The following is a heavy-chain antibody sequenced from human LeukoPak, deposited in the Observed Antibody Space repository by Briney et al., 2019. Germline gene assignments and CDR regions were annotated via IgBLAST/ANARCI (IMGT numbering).Heavy chain of an antibody. Sequence: GGSLRLSCVDSGFTSSGYWMHWVRQAPGKGLVWVSRINSDGSSTTYADSVKGRFTISRDNVKNTLSLQMNSLRAEDTAVYYCVRGQLERPFDFYYGMDVWGKGTTVTVSS. CDR2: INSDGSST. V-gene: IGHV3-74*01. J-gene: IGHJ6*04. CDR3: VRGQLERPFDFYYGMDV. CDR1: GFTSSGYW. D-gene: IGHD1-1*01.